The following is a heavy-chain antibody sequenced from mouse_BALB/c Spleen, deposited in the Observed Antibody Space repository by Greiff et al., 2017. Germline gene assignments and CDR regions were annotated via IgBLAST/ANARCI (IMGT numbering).Heavy chain of an antibody. CDR2: IDPSDSET. CDR3: ARGGITTVVAPYYFDY. Sequence: QVQLKQSGPQLVRPGASVKISCKASGYSFTSYWMHWVKQRPGQGLEWIGMIDPSDSETRLNQKSKDKATLTVDKSSSTAYMQLSSPTSEDSAVYYCARGGITTVVAPYYFDYWGQGTTLTVSS. J-gene: IGHJ2*01. V-gene: IGHV1S126*01. CDR1: GYSFTSYW. D-gene: IGHD1-1*01.